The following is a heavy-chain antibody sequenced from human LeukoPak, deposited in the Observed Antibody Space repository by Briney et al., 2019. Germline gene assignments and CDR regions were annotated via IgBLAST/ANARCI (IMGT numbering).Heavy chain of an antibody. Sequence: SETLSLTCTVSGGSISSYYWSWIRQPAGKGLEWIGRIYTSGSTNYNPSLKSRVTMSVDTSKNQFSLKLSSVTAADTAVYYCARDLMHYDILTGYYNENPFDYCGQGTLVTVSS. D-gene: IGHD3-9*01. CDR3: ARDLMHYDILTGYYNENPFDY. J-gene: IGHJ4*02. CDR2: IYTSGST. V-gene: IGHV4-4*07. CDR1: GGSISSYY.